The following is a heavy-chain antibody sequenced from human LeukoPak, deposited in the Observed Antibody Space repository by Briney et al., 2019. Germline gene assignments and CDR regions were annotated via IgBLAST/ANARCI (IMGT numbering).Heavy chain of an antibody. D-gene: IGHD3-22*01. CDR2: IYSSGTT. CDR3: AREAGSYDSSGYYSLYYSFDY. J-gene: IGHJ4*02. Sequence: SQTLSLTCTVSGASISSGEYYWSWIRQPAGKGPEWIGHIYSSGTTNYNPSLKSRVTMSVDTSKNQFSLKLTSVTAADTAVYYCAREAGSYDSSGYYSLYYSFDYWGQGTLVTVSS. V-gene: IGHV4-61*09. CDR1: GASISSGEYY.